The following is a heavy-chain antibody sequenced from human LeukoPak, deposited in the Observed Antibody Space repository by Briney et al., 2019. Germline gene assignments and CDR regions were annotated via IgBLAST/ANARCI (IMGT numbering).Heavy chain of an antibody. CDR1: GFTFSSYE. CDR3: ARDSDYYDSSGYYLNWFDP. CDR2: ISSSSSYI. D-gene: IGHD3-22*01. V-gene: IGHV3-21*01. Sequence: GGSLRLSCAASGFTFSSYEMNWVRQAPGKGLEWVSSISSSSSYIYYADSVKGRFTISRDNAKNSLYLQMNSLRAEDTAVYYCARDSDYYDSSGYYLNWFDPWGQGTLVTVSS. J-gene: IGHJ5*02.